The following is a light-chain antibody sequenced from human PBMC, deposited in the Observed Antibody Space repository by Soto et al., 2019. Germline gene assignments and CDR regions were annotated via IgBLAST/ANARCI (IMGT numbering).Light chain of an antibody. V-gene: IGKV1-39*01. J-gene: IGKJ3*01. CDR2: AAS. Sequence: DIQMTQSPSSLSASVGDRVTITCRASQSISSYLNWYQQKPGKAPKLLIYAASSLQSGVPSRFSGSGSVTDFTLTISSLQPDDFAAYYCQQSYSTLSFTFGPWTKVDIK. CDR3: QQSYSTLSFT. CDR1: QSISSY.